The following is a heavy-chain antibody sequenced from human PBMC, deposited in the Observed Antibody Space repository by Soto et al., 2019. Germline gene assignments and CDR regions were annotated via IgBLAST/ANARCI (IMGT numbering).Heavy chain of an antibody. V-gene: IGHV1-69*12. Sequence: QVQLVQSGAEVKKPGSSVKVSCKASGGTFSSYAISWVRQAPGQGLEWMGGIIPIFGTANYAQKFQGRVTIAADESTGTDYLELRRLQSEDAAVYYCAGETYSGGSYYFDSWGQGTLVTVSS. CDR2: IIPIFGTA. CDR3: AGETYSGGSYYFDS. D-gene: IGHD6-19*01. CDR1: GGTFSSYA. J-gene: IGHJ4*02.